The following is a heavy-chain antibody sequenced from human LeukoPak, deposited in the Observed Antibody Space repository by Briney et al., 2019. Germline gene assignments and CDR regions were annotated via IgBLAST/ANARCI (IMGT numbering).Heavy chain of an antibody. CDR2: ISSSGSTI. CDR3: AKVVQYTASTGTGLDY. CDR1: GFTFSDYY. Sequence: GGSLRLSCAASGFTFSDYYMSWIRQAPGKGLEWVSYISSSGSTIYYADSVKGRFTISRDNAKNSLYLQMNSLRAEDTAIYFCAKVVQYTASTGTGLDYWGQGTLVTVSS. V-gene: IGHV3-11*04. J-gene: IGHJ4*02. D-gene: IGHD6-13*01.